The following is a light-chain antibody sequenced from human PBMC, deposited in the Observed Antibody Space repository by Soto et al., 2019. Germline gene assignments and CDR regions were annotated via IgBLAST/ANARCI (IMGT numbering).Light chain of an antibody. CDR2: DAS. J-gene: IGKJ4*01. CDR1: QSVPKNF. V-gene: IGKV3-20*01. Sequence: EIVLTQSPGTLSLSPGERATLSCRASQSVPKNFLAWYQQKPGQAPRLLIHDASSRANGIPDRFSGSGSETDFTLTISRLEPEDFALYYCQQTSISPLTFGGGTKVDIK. CDR3: QQTSISPLT.